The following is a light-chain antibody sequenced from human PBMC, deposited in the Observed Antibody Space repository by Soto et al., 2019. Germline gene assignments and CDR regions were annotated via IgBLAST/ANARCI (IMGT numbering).Light chain of an antibody. CDR1: QTISSW. CDR3: QQYNHYSGLT. Sequence: DIQMTQSPSTLSGSVGDRVTITCRASQTISSWLAWYQQKPGKAPKLLIYDASSLGSGVPSRFSGSGSGTEFTLTISSLQPDDFATYYCQQYNHYSGLTFGGGTKVDIK. CDR2: DAS. V-gene: IGKV1-5*01. J-gene: IGKJ4*01.